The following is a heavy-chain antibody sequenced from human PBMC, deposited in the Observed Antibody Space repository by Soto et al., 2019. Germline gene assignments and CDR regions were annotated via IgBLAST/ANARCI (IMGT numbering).Heavy chain of an antibody. J-gene: IGHJ4*02. CDR2: INAGNGNT. Sequence: QVQLVQSGAEVKKPGASVKVSCKASGYTFTRYAMHWVRQAPGQRLEWMGWINAGNGNTKYSQKFQGRVTITRDTSASTAYMELSSLRSEDTAVNYCARDLGGLNFDYWGQGTLVTVSS. CDR3: ARDLGGLNFDY. CDR1: GYTFTRYA. D-gene: IGHD3-16*01. V-gene: IGHV1-3*01.